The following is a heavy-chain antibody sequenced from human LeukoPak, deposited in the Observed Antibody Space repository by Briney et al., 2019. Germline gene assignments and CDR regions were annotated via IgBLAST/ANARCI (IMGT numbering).Heavy chain of an antibody. CDR1: GGSISSYY. D-gene: IGHD4-17*01. V-gene: IGHV4-59*01. CDR2: FYYSGSN. Sequence: PSETLSLTCTVSGGSISSYYWSWIRQPPGKGLEWIGYFYYSGSNKYNPSLKSRATISVDTSKNQFSLRLRSVTAADTAVYYCAIQGSNPNGDYGNDYYSYYMDVWGKRTTVTVSS. J-gene: IGHJ6*03. CDR3: AIQGSNPNGDYGNDYYSYYMDV.